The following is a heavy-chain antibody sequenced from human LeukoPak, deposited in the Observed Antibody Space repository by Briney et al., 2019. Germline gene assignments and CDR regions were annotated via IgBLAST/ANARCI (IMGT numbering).Heavy chain of an antibody. D-gene: IGHD2-21*01. Sequence: ASVKVSCKASGYTFTSYGISWVRQAPGQGLEWMGWISTYNGDTNYAQKLQGRVTMTTDTSTNTAYMELRSLRSDDTAVYYCARGGYCGGDCYTNDAFDIWGQGTMVTVSS. CDR1: GYTFTSYG. CDR2: ISTYNGDT. V-gene: IGHV1-18*01. J-gene: IGHJ3*02. CDR3: ARGGYCGGDCYTNDAFDI.